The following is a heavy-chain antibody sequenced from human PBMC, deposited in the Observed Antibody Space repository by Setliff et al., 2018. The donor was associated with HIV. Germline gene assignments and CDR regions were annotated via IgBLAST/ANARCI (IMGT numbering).Heavy chain of an antibody. Sequence: SETLSLTCTVSGDSISSDDHYWSWIRQPPGEGLEWIGEINHSGDTNYNPSLKSRVTISVDTSERHFSLRMTSTTAADTAIYYCARGVPLLPPNFWGQGTLVTVSS. D-gene: IGHD2-15*01. V-gene: IGHV4-61*08. CDR1: GDSISSDDHY. J-gene: IGHJ4*02. CDR2: INHSGDT. CDR3: ARGVPLLPPNF.